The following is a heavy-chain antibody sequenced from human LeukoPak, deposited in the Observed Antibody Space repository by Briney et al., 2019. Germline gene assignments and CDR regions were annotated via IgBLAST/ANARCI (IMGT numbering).Heavy chain of an antibody. CDR2: ISSNGNKI. D-gene: IGHD6-6*01. CDR1: EFTFNNFA. CDR3: ARGPPSRSGKQDS. J-gene: IGHJ4*02. Sequence: GGSLRLSCTASEFTFNNFALHWVRQAPGKGLEWVAVISSNGNKIYYADSVRGRFTIFRDTSNKTVSLHMNDMRVEDTAFYYCARGPPSRSGKQDSWGRGTLVTVSS. V-gene: IGHV3-30*01.